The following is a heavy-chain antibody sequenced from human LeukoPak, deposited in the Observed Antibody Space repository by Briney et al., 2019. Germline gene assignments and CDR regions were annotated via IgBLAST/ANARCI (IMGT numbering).Heavy chain of an antibody. V-gene: IGHV4-59*08. D-gene: IGHD4-17*01. CDR1: GGSISSYY. CDR3: ARRNPLYGDYGYNWFDP. J-gene: IGHJ5*02. CDR2: IYYSGST. Sequence: SETLSLTCTVSGGSISSYYWSWIRQPPGKGLGWIGYIYYSGSTNYNPSLKSRVTISVDTSKNQFSLKLSSVTAADAAVYYCARRNPLYGDYGYNWFDPWGQGTLVTVSS.